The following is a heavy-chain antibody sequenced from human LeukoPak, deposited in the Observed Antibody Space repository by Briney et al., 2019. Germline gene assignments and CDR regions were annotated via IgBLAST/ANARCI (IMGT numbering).Heavy chain of an antibody. CDR3: TRGSWSYGNAFDI. Sequence: GRPLRLSCTASGFLFDQYAMSWVPQSPGKALEWVGYIRRREYGGITEYCASVKGRFTISRDGSKSISYLQMNSLKADDTAVYYCTRGSWSYGNAFDIWGQGTMVTVSS. V-gene: IGHV3-49*01. CDR2: IRRREYGGIT. D-gene: IGHD1-26*01. CDR1: GFLFDQYA. J-gene: IGHJ3*02.